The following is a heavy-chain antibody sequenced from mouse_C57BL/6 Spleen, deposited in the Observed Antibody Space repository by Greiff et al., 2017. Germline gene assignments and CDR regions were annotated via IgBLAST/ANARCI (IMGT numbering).Heavy chain of an antibody. D-gene: IGHD1-1*01. CDR1: GFTFSSYA. J-gene: IGHJ1*03. CDR2: ISDGGSYT. V-gene: IGHV5-4*01. CDR3: ARDPLYYGSSSSYWYFDV. Sequence: EVMLVESGGGLVKPGGSLKLSCAASGFTFSSYAMSWVRQTPEKRLEWVATISDGGSYTYYPDNVKGRFTISRDNAKNNLYLQMSHLKSEDTAMYYCARDPLYYGSSSSYWYFDVWGTGTTVTVSS.